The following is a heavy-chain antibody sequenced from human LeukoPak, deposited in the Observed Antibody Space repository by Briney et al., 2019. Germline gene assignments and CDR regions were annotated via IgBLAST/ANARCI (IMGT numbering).Heavy chain of an antibody. V-gene: IGHV1-3*01. CDR1: GYTFTSYA. Sequence: ASVKVSCKASGYTFTSYAMHWVRQAPGQRLEWVGWINAGNGNTKYSQKFQGRVTITRDTSASTAYMELSSLRSEDTAVYYCARGERITIFGVVTLPTDYWGQGTLVTVSS. CDR3: ARGERITIFGVVTLPTDY. D-gene: IGHD3-3*01. J-gene: IGHJ4*02. CDR2: INAGNGNT.